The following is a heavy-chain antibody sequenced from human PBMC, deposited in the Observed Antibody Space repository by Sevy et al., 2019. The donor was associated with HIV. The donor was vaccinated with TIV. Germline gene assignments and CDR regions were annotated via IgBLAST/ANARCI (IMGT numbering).Heavy chain of an antibody. V-gene: IGHV3-48*01. CDR1: GFTFSSYS. J-gene: IGHJ6*02. CDR3: ARGVKWELLSYYYYGMDV. D-gene: IGHD1-26*01. Sequence: GGSLRLSCAASGFTFSSYSMNWVRQAPGKGLEWVSYISSSSSTIYYADSVKGRFTISRDNAKNSLYLQMNSLRAEDTAVYYCARGVKWELLSYYYYGMDVWVQGTTVTVSS. CDR2: ISSSSSTI.